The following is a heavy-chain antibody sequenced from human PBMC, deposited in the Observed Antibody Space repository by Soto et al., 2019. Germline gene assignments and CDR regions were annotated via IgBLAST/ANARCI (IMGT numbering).Heavy chain of an antibody. J-gene: IGHJ4*02. CDR2: INAGNGNT. CDR3: ARGAHYYCARDGSGWYKGTEFDY. CDR1: GYTFTSYA. D-gene: IGHD6-19*01. V-gene: IGHV1-3*01. Sequence: ASVKVSCKASGYTFTSYAMHWVRQAPGQRLEWMGWINAGNGNTKYSQKFQGRVTITRDTSASTAYMELSSLRSDDTAVYYCARGAHYYCARDGSGWYKGTEFDYWGKGTLVTVSS.